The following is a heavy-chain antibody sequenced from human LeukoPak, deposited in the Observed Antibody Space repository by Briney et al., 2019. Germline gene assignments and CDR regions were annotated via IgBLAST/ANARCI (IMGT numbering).Heavy chain of an antibody. CDR2: INAGIGNT. V-gene: IGHV1-2*02. Sequence: ASVKVSCKASGYTFTSYTIHWVRQAPGQRLEWMGWINAGIGNTNYAQKFQGRVTMTRDTSISTAYMELSRLRSEDTAVYYCARGSIWMDAFDIWGQGTMVTVSS. CDR1: GYTFTSYT. J-gene: IGHJ3*02. D-gene: IGHD2-2*03. CDR3: ARGSIWMDAFDI.